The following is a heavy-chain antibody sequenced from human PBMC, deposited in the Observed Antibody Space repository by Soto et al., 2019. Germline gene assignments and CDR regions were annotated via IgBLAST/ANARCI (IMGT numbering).Heavy chain of an antibody. CDR1: SGPSSSHN. V-gene: IGHV4-59*08. Sequence: QVQLQQSGPGLVKPSETLSLTCSVSSGPSSSHNWGWIRQPPGRGLEWIGYVYSTGGTSYNPSLKSRVTISADTSTNHISLTLTSVPAADTAVYYCVRQGIGNLHGRVDVWGQGTTVRVSS. D-gene: IGHD1-1*01. J-gene: IGHJ6*02. CDR2: VYSTGGT. CDR3: VRQGIGNLHGRVDV.